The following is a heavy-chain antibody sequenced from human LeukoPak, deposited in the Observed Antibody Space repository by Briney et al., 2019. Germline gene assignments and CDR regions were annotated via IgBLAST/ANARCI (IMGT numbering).Heavy chain of an antibody. Sequence: SETLSLTCTVSGDSISSGSYYWSWIRQPAGTGLEWIGRIHTSGSTNYNPSLKSRVTISVDTSKNQFSLKLSSVTAADTAVYYCARRRYDYVWGSYRYHYFDYWGQGTLVTVSS. V-gene: IGHV4-61*02. CDR1: GDSISSGSYY. CDR3: ARRRYDYVWGSYRYHYFDY. J-gene: IGHJ4*02. CDR2: IHTSGST. D-gene: IGHD3-16*02.